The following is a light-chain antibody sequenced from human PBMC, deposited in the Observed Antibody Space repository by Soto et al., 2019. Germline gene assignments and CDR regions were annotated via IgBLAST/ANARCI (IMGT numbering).Light chain of an antibody. V-gene: IGKV3-11*01. Sequence: EKVMTQSPATLSVSPGERATLSCRASQSVSSNLAWYQQKPGQAPRLLISDASYRATGVPPRFSGSGSGTDFTLTISSLEPEDCAVYYCLQRSDWPLTFGGGSKVEI. CDR2: DAS. J-gene: IGKJ4*01. CDR1: QSVSSN. CDR3: LQRSDWPLT.